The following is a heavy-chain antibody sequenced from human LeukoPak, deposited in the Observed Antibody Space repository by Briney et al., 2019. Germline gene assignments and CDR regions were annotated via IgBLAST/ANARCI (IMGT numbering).Heavy chain of an antibody. CDR3: ARDVGNFDY. J-gene: IGHJ4*02. CDR1: GFTFSSSW. CDR2: INSDESIT. Sequence: GGSLRLSCAASGFTFSSSWMYWVRQAPGKGLVWVSRINSDESITTYADSVKGRFTISRDNAKKTLYLQMNSLRAEDTAVYYCARDVGNFDYWGQGTLVTVSS. V-gene: IGHV3-74*01.